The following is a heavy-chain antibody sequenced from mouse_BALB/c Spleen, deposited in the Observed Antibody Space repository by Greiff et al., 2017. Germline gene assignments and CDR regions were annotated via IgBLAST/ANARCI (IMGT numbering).Heavy chain of an antibody. Sequence: EVQGVESGGGLVKPGGSLKLSCAASGFTFSDYYMYWVRQTPEKRLEWVATISDGGSYTYYPDSVKGRFTISRDNAKNNLYLQMSSLKSEDTAMYYCARGYYGNYGFAYWGQGTLVTVSA. CDR3: ARGYYGNYGFAY. V-gene: IGHV5-4*02. CDR1: GFTFSDYY. J-gene: IGHJ3*01. D-gene: IGHD2-1*01. CDR2: ISDGGSYT.